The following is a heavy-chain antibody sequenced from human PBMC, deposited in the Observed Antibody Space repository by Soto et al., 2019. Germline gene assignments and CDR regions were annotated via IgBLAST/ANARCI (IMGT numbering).Heavy chain of an antibody. Sequence: ASVKVSCKASGGTFSSYAISWVRQAPGQGLEWMGGIIPIFGTANYAQKFQGRATITADESTSTAYFELSSLRSEDTAVYYCARDGGDSSEPWGQGTLVTVSS. CDR3: ARDGGDSSEP. J-gene: IGHJ5*02. CDR2: IIPIFGTA. D-gene: IGHD3-22*01. CDR1: GGTFSSYA. V-gene: IGHV1-69*13.